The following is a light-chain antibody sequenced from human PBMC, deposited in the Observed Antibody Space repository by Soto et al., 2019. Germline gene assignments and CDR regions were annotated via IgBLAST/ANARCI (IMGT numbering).Light chain of an antibody. CDR1: NSDIGTYKF. CDR3: CSFAGTYSLV. CDR2: DVN. J-gene: IGLJ3*02. V-gene: IGLV2-11*01. Sequence: QSALTQPRSVSGSPGQSVAISCAGSNSDIGTYKFVSWYQQHPGKAPKLLIYDVNERPSGVPDRFSGSKSGTTASLSISGLQDEDEADYYCCSFAGTYSLVFGGGTKLTVL.